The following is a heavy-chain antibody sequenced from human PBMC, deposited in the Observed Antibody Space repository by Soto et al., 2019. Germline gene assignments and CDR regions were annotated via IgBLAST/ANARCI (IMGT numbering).Heavy chain of an antibody. CDR1: GSTFTTTG. J-gene: IGHJ4*02. Sequence: QIHLVQSGPEVKKPGTSVKVSCKASGSTFTTTGIQWVRQARGQRPEWIGWILVGSGDTNYAQKFQERVTITRDMSTSTVYMELTSLRSEDTAVYYCTSLYYGHWGQGTLVTVSS. CDR3: TSLYYGH. D-gene: IGHD3-3*01. V-gene: IGHV1-58*02. CDR2: ILVGSGDT.